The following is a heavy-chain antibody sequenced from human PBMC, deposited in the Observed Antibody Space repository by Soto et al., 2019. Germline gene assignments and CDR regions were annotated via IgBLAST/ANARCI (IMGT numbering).Heavy chain of an antibody. Sequence: ASVKVSCKVSGYTLTELSMHWVRQAPGKGLEWMGGFDPEDGETIYAQKFQGRVTMTEDTSTDTAYMELSSLRSEDTAVYYCATDPVVGATLDAFDIWGQGTMVTVSS. V-gene: IGHV1-24*01. CDR3: ATDPVVGATLDAFDI. CDR2: FDPEDGET. J-gene: IGHJ3*02. CDR1: GYTLTELS. D-gene: IGHD1-26*01.